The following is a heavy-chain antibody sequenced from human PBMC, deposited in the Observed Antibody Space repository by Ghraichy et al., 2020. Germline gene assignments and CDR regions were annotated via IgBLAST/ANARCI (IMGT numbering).Heavy chain of an antibody. V-gene: IGHV3-53*01. Sequence: GGSLRLSCAASGFTVSSNYMSWVRQAPGKGLEWVSVIYSGGSTYYADSVKGRFTISRDNSKNTLYLQMNSLRAEDTAVYYCARVRDCSSTSCYTSYYGMDVWGQGTTVTVSS. CDR1: GFTVSSNY. CDR2: IYSGGST. D-gene: IGHD2-2*02. CDR3: ARVRDCSSTSCYTSYYGMDV. J-gene: IGHJ6*02.